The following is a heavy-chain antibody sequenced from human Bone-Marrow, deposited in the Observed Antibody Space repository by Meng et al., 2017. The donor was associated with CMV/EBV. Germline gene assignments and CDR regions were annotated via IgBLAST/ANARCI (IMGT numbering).Heavy chain of an antibody. CDR1: GVSISSTDW. CDR2: NYHSGST. J-gene: IGHJ4*02. CDR3: ARVGSIAAAGDFDY. D-gene: IGHD6-13*01. V-gene: IGHV4-4*02. Sequence: AGVSISSTDWWSRVREHAKKGLEWRGENYHSGSTNYNQYHKSQVNISVDKAKNQLALKLSSVAAADTAVYYCARVGSIAAAGDFDYWGQGTLVTVSS.